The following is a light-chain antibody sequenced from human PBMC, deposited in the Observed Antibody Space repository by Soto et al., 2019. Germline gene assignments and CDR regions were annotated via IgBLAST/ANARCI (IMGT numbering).Light chain of an antibody. V-gene: IGKV2D-29*01. CDR2: EVS. CDR1: QSLLHRDGKTY. Sequence: DVVMTQTPLSLLLTPGQPASLSSQSSQSLLHRDGKTYLYWYLQKPGQPPQLLIYEVSNRFSGVPDRFSASGSGTDLTLTISSLQPEDIATYHRQESYSTSFGQGNKVDIK. J-gene: IGKJ1*01. CDR3: QESYSTS.